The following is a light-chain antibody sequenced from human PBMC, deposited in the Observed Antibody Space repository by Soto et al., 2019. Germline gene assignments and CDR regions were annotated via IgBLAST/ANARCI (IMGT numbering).Light chain of an antibody. J-gene: IGKJ3*01. CDR1: QSISSY. CDR3: QQSYSTHLFT. CDR2: AAS. Sequence: DIQITQSPSSLSASGGDRVSIACLSSQSISSYLNWYQQKPGKAPKLLIYAASSLQSGVPSRFSGSGSGTDFTLTISSLQPEDFATYYCQQSYSTHLFTFGPGTKVDIK. V-gene: IGKV1-39*01.